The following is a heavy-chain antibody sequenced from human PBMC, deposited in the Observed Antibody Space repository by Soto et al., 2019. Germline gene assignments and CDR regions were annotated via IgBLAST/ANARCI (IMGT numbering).Heavy chain of an antibody. Sequence: SVKVSCKASGGTFSSYTISWVRQAPGQGLEWMGRIIPILGIANYAQKFQGRVTITADKSTSTAYMELSSLRSEDTAVYYCARASGFDEAVGYFDYWGEGSLVTVPS. D-gene: IGHD3-9*01. J-gene: IGHJ4*02. CDR2: IIPILGIA. V-gene: IGHV1-69*02. CDR1: GGTFSSYT. CDR3: ARASGFDEAVGYFDY.